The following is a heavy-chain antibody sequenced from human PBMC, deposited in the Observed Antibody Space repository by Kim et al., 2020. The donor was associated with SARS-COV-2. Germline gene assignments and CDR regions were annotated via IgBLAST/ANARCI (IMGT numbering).Heavy chain of an antibody. CDR3: AKVGVLLWFGELDAFDI. CDR2: ISGSGGST. CDR1: GFTFSSYA. V-gene: IGHV3-23*01. Sequence: GGSLRLSCAASGFTFSSYAMSWVRQAPGKGLEWVSAISGSGGSTYYADSVKGRFTISRDNSKNTLYLQMNSLRAEDTAVYYCAKVGVLLWFGELDAFDIWGQGTMVTVSS. D-gene: IGHD3-10*01. J-gene: IGHJ3*02.